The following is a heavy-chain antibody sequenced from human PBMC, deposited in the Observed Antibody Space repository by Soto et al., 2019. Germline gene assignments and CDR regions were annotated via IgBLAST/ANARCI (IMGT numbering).Heavy chain of an antibody. CDR2: INHSGST. CDR3: ARRRTMTKVTYFDY. V-gene: IGHV4-34*01. Sequence: SETLSLTCSVSGASISSYYWSWIRQPPGKGLEWIGEINHSGSTNYNPSLKSRVTISVDTSKNQFSLKLSSVTAADTAVYYCARRRTMTKVTYFDYWGQGTLVTVSS. J-gene: IGHJ4*02. CDR1: GASISSYY. D-gene: IGHD4-17*01.